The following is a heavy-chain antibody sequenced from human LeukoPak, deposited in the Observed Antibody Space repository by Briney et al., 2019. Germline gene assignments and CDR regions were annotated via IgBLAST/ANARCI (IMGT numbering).Heavy chain of an antibody. V-gene: IGHV3-53*05. CDR1: GFTVSSNY. Sequence: EGSLRLSCAASGFTVSSNYMSWVRQAPGKGLEWLSVIYSGGSTYYADSVRGQFTISRDHSKNTLYLQMNSLRAEDKAVYYCAREVPYYYDSSGYYIGDWGQGTLVTVSS. D-gene: IGHD3-22*01. J-gene: IGHJ4*02. CDR3: AREVPYYYDSSGYYIGD. CDR2: IYSGGST.